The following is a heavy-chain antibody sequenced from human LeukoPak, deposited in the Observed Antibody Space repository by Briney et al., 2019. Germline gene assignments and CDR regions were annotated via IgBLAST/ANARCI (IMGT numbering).Heavy chain of an antibody. V-gene: IGHV3-30*04. J-gene: IGHJ4*02. CDR2: ISYDGSNK. Sequence: GGSLRLSCAASGFTFGSYAMHRVRQAPGKGLEWVAVISYDGSNKYYADSVKGRFTISRDNSKNTLYLQMNSLRAEDTAVYYCARDGHYYDSSGYYSLDYWGQGTLVTVSS. D-gene: IGHD3-22*01. CDR1: GFTFGSYA. CDR3: ARDGHYYDSSGYYSLDY.